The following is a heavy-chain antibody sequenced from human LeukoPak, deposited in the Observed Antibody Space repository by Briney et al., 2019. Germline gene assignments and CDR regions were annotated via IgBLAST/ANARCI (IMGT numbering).Heavy chain of an antibody. CDR3: AKPRPGLDY. J-gene: IGHJ4*02. Sequence: PGRSLRLSCAASGFTFDDYAMHWVRQAPGKGLEWVSGISWNSGSIGYADSVKGRFTISRDNAKNSLYLQMNSLRAEDTAVYYCAKPRPGLDYWGQGTLVTVSS. CDR1: GFTFDDYA. V-gene: IGHV3-9*01. CDR2: ISWNSGSI.